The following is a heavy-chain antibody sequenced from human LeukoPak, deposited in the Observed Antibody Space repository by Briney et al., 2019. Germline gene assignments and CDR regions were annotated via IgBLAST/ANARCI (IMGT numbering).Heavy chain of an antibody. V-gene: IGHV3-7*01. D-gene: IGHD2-21*01. CDR3: ARYCGGDCYGMDV. CDR2: IKQDGSEK. Sequence: GRSLRLSCAASGFTFSSYAMHWVRQAPGKGLEWVANIKQDGSEKDYVDSVKGRFTISRDNAKNSLYLQMNNLRAEDTAVYYCARYCGGDCYGMDVWGQGTTVTVSS. J-gene: IGHJ6*02. CDR1: GFTFSSYA.